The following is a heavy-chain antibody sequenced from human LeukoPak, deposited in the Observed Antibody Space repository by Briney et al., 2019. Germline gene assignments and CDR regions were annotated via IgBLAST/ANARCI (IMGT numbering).Heavy chain of an antibody. Sequence: ASVKVSCKASGYIFTGYYMHWVRQAPGQGLEWMGWINPNSGGTNYAQKFQGRVTMTRDTSISTAYMELSRLRSDDTAVYYCARAGYCTNGVCYPIDYWGQGTLVTVSS. V-gene: IGHV1-2*02. D-gene: IGHD2-8*01. CDR1: GYIFTGYY. CDR2: INPNSGGT. J-gene: IGHJ4*02. CDR3: ARAGYCTNGVCYPIDY.